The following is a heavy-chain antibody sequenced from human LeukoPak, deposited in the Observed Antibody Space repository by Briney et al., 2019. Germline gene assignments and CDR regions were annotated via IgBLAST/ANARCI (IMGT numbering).Heavy chain of an antibody. J-gene: IGHJ5*02. Sequence: SVKVSCRASGYTFTSYYMHWVRQAPGQGLEWMGGIIPIFGTANYAQKFQGRVTITADESTSTAYMELSSLRSEDTAVYYCARAGRNYVSNWFDPWGQGTLVTVSS. V-gene: IGHV1-69*13. CDR2: IIPIFGTA. D-gene: IGHD1-7*01. CDR1: GYTFTSYY. CDR3: ARAGRNYVSNWFDP.